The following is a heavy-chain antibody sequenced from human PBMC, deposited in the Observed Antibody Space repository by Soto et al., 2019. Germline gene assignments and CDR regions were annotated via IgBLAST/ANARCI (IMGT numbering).Heavy chain of an antibody. CDR3: AKTVATDGCYFDY. CDR1: GFTFSSYG. CDR2: ISDDGSNK. V-gene: IGHV3-30*18. J-gene: IGHJ4*02. Sequence: PGGSLRLSCAASGFTFSSYGMHWVRQAPGKGLEWVAVISDDGSNKYYADSVKGRFTISRDNSKNTLYLQMNSLRAEDTAVYYCAKTVATDGCYFDYWGQGTLVTVSS. D-gene: IGHD6-19*01.